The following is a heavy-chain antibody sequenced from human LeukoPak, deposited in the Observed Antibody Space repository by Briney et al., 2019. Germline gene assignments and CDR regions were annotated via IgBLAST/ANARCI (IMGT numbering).Heavy chain of an antibody. CDR1: GYTFTGYY. D-gene: IGHD6-19*01. CDR2: INPNSGGT. CDR3: ARNERGSGWYGVYYYYMDV. Sequence: ASVKVSFKASGYTFTGYYMHWVRQAPGQGLEWMGWINPNSGGTNYAQKLQGRVTMTRDTSISTAYMELSRLRSDDTAVYYCARNERGSGWYGVYYYYMDVWGKGTTVTVSS. V-gene: IGHV1-2*02. J-gene: IGHJ6*03.